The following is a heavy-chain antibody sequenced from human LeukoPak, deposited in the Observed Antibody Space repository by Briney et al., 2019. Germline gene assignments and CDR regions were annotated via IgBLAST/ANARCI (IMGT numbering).Heavy chain of an antibody. Sequence: GGSLRLSCAASGFTFDDYAMHWVRQARGKGLEWVSLISGGGGSTYYADSVKGRFTISRDNSKNSLYLQMNSLRTEDTALYYCAKEQYYDFWSGYSLGYYYYGMDVWGQGATVTVSS. CDR3: AKEQYYDFWSGYSLGYYYYGMDV. CDR2: ISGGGGST. J-gene: IGHJ6*02. CDR1: GFTFDDYA. D-gene: IGHD3-3*01. V-gene: IGHV3-43*02.